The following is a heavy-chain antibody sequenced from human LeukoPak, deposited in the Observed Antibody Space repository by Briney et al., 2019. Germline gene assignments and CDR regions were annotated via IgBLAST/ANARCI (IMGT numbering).Heavy chain of an antibody. CDR3: AKGPYGDYRYAFDI. CDR1: GFTFDDYA. J-gene: IGHJ3*02. Sequence: GGSLRLSCAASGFTFDDYAMHWVRQAPGKGLEWVSGISWNSGSIGYADSVKGRFTISRDNAKNSLYLQMNSLRAEDTALYYCAKGPYGDYRYAFDIWGQGQWSPSLQ. V-gene: IGHV3-9*01. D-gene: IGHD4-17*01. CDR2: ISWNSGSI.